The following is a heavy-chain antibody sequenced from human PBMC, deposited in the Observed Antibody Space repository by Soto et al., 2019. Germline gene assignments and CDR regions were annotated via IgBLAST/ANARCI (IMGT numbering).Heavy chain of an antibody. CDR2: LYYGGST. V-gene: IGHV4-39*01. J-gene: IGHJ5*02. D-gene: IGHD1-26*01. CDR3: ARQLPVGATSWFDP. CDR1: GGSIKSDDSF. Sequence: SETLSLTCSVSGGSIKSDDSFWGWVRQSPGKGLEWIGSLYYGGSTFYNQSLKSRVTISLDTSKNQFSLRLTSVTAADTAIYYCARQLPVGATSWFDPWGQGTLVTVSS.